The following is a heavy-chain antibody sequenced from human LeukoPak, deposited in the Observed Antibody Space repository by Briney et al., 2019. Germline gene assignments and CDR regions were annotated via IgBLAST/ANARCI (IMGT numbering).Heavy chain of an antibody. CDR2: ISAYNGNT. CDR1: GYTFTSYG. J-gene: IGHJ4*02. V-gene: IGHV1-18*01. D-gene: IGHD3-22*01. CDR3: ARDSANYYDSSGRILDY. Sequence: GASVKVSCKASGYTFTSYGISWVRQAPGQGLEWMGWISAYNGNTNYAQKLQGRVTMTTDTSTSTAYMELRSLRSDDTAVYYCARDSANYYDSSGRILDYWGQGTLVTVSS.